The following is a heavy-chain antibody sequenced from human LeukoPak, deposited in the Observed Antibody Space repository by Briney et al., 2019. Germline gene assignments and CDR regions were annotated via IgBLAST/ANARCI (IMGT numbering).Heavy chain of an antibody. D-gene: IGHD5-18*01. CDR1: GFTFSSYA. V-gene: IGHV3-23*01. CDR3: AKDPHTGYSFAY. J-gene: IGHJ4*02. Sequence: PGGSLRLSCAASGFTFSSYAISWVRQAPGKGLEWVSAISGSGGSTYYADSVKGRFTISRDNSKNTLYLQMSSLRVEDTAVYYCAKDPHTGYSFAYWGRGNLVTVSS. CDR2: ISGSGGST.